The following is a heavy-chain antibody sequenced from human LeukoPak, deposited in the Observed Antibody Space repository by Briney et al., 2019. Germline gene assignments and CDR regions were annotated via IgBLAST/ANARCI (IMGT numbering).Heavy chain of an antibody. Sequence: ASVKVSCKASGYTFTGYYMHWVRQPPGQGLEWMGLINPNSGGTNYPQKFQGRVTMTRDPSNRQGYMELSRLRSDDTAVYYCARGPPARYSSSSGWFDPWGQGTLVTVSS. J-gene: IGHJ5*02. D-gene: IGHD6-6*01. CDR3: ARGPPARYSSSSGWFDP. CDR2: INPNSGGT. CDR1: GYTFTGYY. V-gene: IGHV1-2*02.